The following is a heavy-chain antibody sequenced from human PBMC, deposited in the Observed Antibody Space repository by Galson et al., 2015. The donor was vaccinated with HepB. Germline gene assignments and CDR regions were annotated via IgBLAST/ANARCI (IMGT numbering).Heavy chain of an antibody. Sequence: SLRLSCAASGFTFSSYGMHWVRQAPGKGLEYVSAISSNGGSTYYADSVKGRFTISRDNSKNTLYLQMSSLRAEDTAVYYCVKSLDSSGYFDYWGQGTLVTVSS. CDR3: VKSLDSSGYFDY. V-gene: IGHV3-64D*09. CDR1: GFTFSSYG. CDR2: ISSNGGST. D-gene: IGHD3-22*01. J-gene: IGHJ4*02.